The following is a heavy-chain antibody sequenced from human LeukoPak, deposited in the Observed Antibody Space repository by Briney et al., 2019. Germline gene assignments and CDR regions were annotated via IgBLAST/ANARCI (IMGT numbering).Heavy chain of an antibody. CDR1: GGTFSSYA. CDR3: ARGKGYYDSGSYYTPYYFDY. Sequence: SVKVSCKASGGTFSSYASSGVRQAPAQGLEWMGGIIPIFGTANYAQKFQGRVTITADESTSTAYMELSSLRSEDTAVYYCARGKGYYDSGSYYTPYYFDYWGQGTLVTVSS. D-gene: IGHD3-10*01. J-gene: IGHJ4*02. V-gene: IGHV1-69*01. CDR2: IIPIFGTA.